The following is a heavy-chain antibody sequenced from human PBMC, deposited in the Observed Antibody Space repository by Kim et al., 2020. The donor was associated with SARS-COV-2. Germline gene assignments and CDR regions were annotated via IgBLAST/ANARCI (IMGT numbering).Heavy chain of an antibody. V-gene: IGHV3-49*04. J-gene: IGHJ4*02. Sequence: GGSLRLSCTASGFTFGDYAMSWVRQAPGKGLEWVGFIRSKAYGGTTEYAASVKGRFTISRDDSKSIAYLQMNSLKTEDTAVYYCTRDHSLGYCSSTSCSFPIDYWGQGTLVTVSS. CDR3: TRDHSLGYCSSTSCSFPIDY. D-gene: IGHD2-2*01. CDR1: GFTFGDYA. CDR2: IRSKAYGGTT.